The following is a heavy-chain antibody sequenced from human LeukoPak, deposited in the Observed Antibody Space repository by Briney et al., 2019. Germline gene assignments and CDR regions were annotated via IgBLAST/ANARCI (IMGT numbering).Heavy chain of an antibody. D-gene: IGHD4-23*01. CDR2: ISYDGSNK. V-gene: IGHV3-30-3*01. CDR3: ARGPVDDGSFFDY. Sequence: PGGSLRLSCAASGFTFGSYAMHWVRQAPGKGLEWVAVISYDGSNKYYADSVKGRFTISRDNSKNTLYLQMNSLRAEDTAVYYCARGPVDDGSFFDYWGQGTLVTVSS. CDR1: GFTFGSYA. J-gene: IGHJ4*02.